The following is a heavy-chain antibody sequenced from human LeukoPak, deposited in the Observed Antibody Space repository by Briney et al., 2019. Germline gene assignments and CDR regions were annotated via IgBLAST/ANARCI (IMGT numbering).Heavy chain of an antibody. CDR2: ISYDGSNK. CDR1: GFTFSSYA. D-gene: IGHD1-7*01. Sequence: PGGSLRLSCAASGFTFSSYAMHWLRQAPGKGLEWVAVISYDGSNKYYADSVKGRFTIPRDNAKYTLYLQMNSLRAEDTAVYYCASSETGTTGGYYGMDVWGQGTTVTVSS. CDR3: ASSETGTTGGYYGMDV. V-gene: IGHV3-30-3*01. J-gene: IGHJ6*02.